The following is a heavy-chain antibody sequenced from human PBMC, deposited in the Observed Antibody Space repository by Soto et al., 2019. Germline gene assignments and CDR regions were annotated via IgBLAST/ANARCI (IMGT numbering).Heavy chain of an antibody. Sequence: PGESLKISCKGSGYSFAIYWIGWVRQMPGKGLEWMGIIYPDDSDIRYSPSFQGQVTVSADKSISTAYLQWGSLKASDTAIYYCARQYGSGSFDYWGQGTLVTVSS. D-gene: IGHD3-10*01. J-gene: IGHJ4*02. V-gene: IGHV5-51*01. CDR3: ARQYGSGSFDY. CDR2: IYPDDSDI. CDR1: GYSFAIYW.